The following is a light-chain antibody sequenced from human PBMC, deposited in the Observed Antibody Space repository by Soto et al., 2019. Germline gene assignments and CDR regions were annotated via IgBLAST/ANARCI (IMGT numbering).Light chain of an antibody. CDR1: QSVSSSY. V-gene: IGKV3D-20*02. CDR2: DAS. Sequence: EIVSMLSPGTRSLSREERATLSCRDRQSVSSSYLAWYQQKPGQAPRLLIYDASNRATGIPARFSGSGSGTDFTLTISSLQSEDFRVYYCPQNKEWPGTFGQGTKVDIK. J-gene: IGKJ1*01. CDR3: PQNKEWPGT.